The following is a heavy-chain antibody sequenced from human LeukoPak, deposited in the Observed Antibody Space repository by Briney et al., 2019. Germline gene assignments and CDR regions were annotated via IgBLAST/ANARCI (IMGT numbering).Heavy chain of an antibody. Sequence: SETLSLTCAVSGGSISSSNWWSWVRQPPGKGLEWIGEIYHSGSTNYNPSLKSRVTISVDTSKNQFSLKLSSVTAADTAVYYCARQGSSSWYPLRYWGQGTLVTVSS. D-gene: IGHD6-13*01. V-gene: IGHV4-4*02. CDR2: IYHSGST. CDR1: GGSISSSNW. CDR3: ARQGSSSWYPLRY. J-gene: IGHJ4*02.